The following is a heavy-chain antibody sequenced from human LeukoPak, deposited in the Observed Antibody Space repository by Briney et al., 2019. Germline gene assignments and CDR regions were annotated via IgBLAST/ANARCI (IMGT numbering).Heavy chain of an antibody. V-gene: IGHV3-21*01. CDR3: ARGEQWLPSGIDY. CDR2: ISSSSSHI. Sequence: PGGSLRPSCAPSGFTFSSYSMNWVRQAPRKGLEWGSSISSSSSHIYYAESVKGRFTISRDNAKNSVYLEMNSLRAEDTAVYYCARGEQWLPSGIDYWGQGTLVTVSS. CDR1: GFTFSSYS. J-gene: IGHJ4*02. D-gene: IGHD6-19*01.